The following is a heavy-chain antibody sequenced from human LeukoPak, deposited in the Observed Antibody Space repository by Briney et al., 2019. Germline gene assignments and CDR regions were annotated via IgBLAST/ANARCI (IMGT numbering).Heavy chain of an antibody. CDR3: AKDPSRWLPQIEYFQH. CDR2: ISSSSSYI. V-gene: IGHV3-21*01. J-gene: IGHJ1*01. D-gene: IGHD3-22*01. Sequence: PGGSLRLSCAASGFTFSSYSMNWVRRAPGKGLEWVSSISSSSSYIYYADSVKGRFTISGDNAKNSLYLQMNSLRAEDTAVYYCAKDPSRWLPQIEYFQHWGQGTLVTVSS. CDR1: GFTFSSYS.